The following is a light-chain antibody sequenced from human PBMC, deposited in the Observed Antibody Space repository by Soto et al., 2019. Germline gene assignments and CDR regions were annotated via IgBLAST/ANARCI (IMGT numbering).Light chain of an antibody. CDR3: QQYGSSLWT. Sequence: EIVLTQSPGTLSLSPGERATLSCRASQSVRSSYLAWYQQKPGQAPRLLIYGASSRATGIPDRFSGSGSGPDFTLTISRLEPEDFAVYYCQQYGSSLWTFGQGTKVEIK. CDR1: QSVRSSY. J-gene: IGKJ1*01. V-gene: IGKV3-20*01. CDR2: GAS.